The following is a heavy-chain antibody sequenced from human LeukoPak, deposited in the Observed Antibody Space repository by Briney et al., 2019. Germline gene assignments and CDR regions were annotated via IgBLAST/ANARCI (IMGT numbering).Heavy chain of an antibody. CDR1: GFTFSNYA. V-gene: IGHV3-21*01. CDR3: EREHEEGFDY. CDR2: IGTRSTSI. Sequence: GGSLRLTCAASGFTFSNYAMNWVRQAPGKGLEWVSYIGTRSTSIYYADSVKGRFTISRDNAKNSLYLQMNSLTIEDTAMYYCEREHEEGFDYWGQGTLVTVSS. J-gene: IGHJ4*02.